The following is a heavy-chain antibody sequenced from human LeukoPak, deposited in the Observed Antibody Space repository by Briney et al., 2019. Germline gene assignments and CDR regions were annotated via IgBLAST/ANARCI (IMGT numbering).Heavy chain of an antibody. Sequence: GGSLRLSCAASGFTFSSYAMSWVRQAPGKGLEWVSGISGSGASTYYADSVKGRFTISRDNSKNTLYLQMNSLRAEDTAVYYCARTYSRKEDYWGQGTLVTVSS. CDR3: ARTYSRKEDY. CDR1: GFTFSSYA. CDR2: ISGSGAST. V-gene: IGHV3-23*01. D-gene: IGHD6-13*01. J-gene: IGHJ4*02.